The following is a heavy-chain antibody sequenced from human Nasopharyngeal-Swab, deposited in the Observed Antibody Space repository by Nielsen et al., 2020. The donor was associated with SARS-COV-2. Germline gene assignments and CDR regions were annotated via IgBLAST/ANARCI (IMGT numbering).Heavy chain of an antibody. Sequence: SETLSLTCAVYGGSFSGYYWSWIRQPPGKGLECIGEINHSGSTNYNPSLKSRVTISVDTSKNQFSLKLSSVTAADTAVYYCARGDGTVYYYYGMDVWGQGTTVTVSS. J-gene: IGHJ6*02. CDR3: ARGDGTVYYYYGMDV. D-gene: IGHD1-7*01. CDR2: INHSGST. CDR1: GGSFSGYY. V-gene: IGHV4-34*01.